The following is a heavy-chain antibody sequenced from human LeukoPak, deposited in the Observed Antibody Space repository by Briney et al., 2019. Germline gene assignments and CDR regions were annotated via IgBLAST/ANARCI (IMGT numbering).Heavy chain of an antibody. CDR3: ASDNAGDYDILTGYYKY. V-gene: IGHV3-53*01. Sequence: GGSLRLSCAASGFIFSDYWMNWVRQAPGKGLEWVSVIYSGGSTYYADSVKGRFTISGDNSKNTLYLQMNSLRAEDTAVYYCASDNAGDYDILTGYYKYWGQGTLVTVSS. CDR2: IYSGGST. D-gene: IGHD3-9*01. J-gene: IGHJ4*02. CDR1: GFIFSDYW.